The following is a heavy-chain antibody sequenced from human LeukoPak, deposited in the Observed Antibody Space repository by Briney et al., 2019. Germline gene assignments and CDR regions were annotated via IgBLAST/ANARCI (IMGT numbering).Heavy chain of an antibody. V-gene: IGHV3-74*01. CDR1: GFTFSSYW. Sequence: QAGGSLRLSCAASGFTFSSYWMHWVRQAPGKGLVWVSRINTDGSSTSYADSVKGRFTISRDNAKNTLYLQMNSLRAEDTAVYYCARDPAYRIAAAAIDYWGQGTLVTVSS. CDR3: ARDPAYRIAAAAIDY. J-gene: IGHJ4*02. D-gene: IGHD6-13*01. CDR2: INTDGSST.